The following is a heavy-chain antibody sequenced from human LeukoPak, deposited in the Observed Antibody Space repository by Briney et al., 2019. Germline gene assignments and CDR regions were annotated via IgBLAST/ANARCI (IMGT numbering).Heavy chain of an antibody. V-gene: IGHV3-23*01. D-gene: IGHD3-3*01. Sequence: GGSLRLSCAASGFTVSSDYMSWVRQAPGKGLEWVSAISGSGGSTYYADSVKGRFTISRDNSKNTLYLQMNSLRAEDTAIYYCAKRGSGYHDDYWGQGALATVSS. CDR1: GFTVSSDY. CDR2: ISGSGGST. J-gene: IGHJ4*02. CDR3: AKRGSGYHDDY.